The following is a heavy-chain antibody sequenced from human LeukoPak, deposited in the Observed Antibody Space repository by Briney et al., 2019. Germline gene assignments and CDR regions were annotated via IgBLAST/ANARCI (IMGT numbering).Heavy chain of an antibody. CDR1: EYTFTGYY. D-gene: IGHD3-9*01. V-gene: IGHV1-18*04. Sequence: VASVKVSCKASEYTFTGYYIHWVRQAPGQGLEWMGWIDPNTGDSNYAQKLQGRVTMTTDTSTSTAYMELRSLRSDDTAVYYCARDFGKDFDILTGYYPGSDWGQGTLVTVSS. J-gene: IGHJ4*02. CDR2: IDPNTGDS. CDR3: ARDFGKDFDILTGYYPGSD.